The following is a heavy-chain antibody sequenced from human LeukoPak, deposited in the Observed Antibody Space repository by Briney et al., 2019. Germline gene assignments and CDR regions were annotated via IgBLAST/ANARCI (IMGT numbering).Heavy chain of an antibody. J-gene: IGHJ5*02. CDR1: VGSISSGGSY. CDR3: ARDHHSSGWYDWFDP. Sequence: PSETLSLTCTFSVGSISSGGSYWGWIRQPPGKGLEWIGSIYHSGSTYYNPSLKSRVTISVDTSKNQFSLKLSSVTAADTAVYYCARDHHSSGWYDWFDPWGQGTLVTVSS. V-gene: IGHV4-39*07. D-gene: IGHD6-19*01. CDR2: IYHSGST.